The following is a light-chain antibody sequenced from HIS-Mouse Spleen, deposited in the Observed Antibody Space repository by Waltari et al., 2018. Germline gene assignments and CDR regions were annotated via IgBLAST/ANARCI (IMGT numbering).Light chain of an antibody. CDR2: EDS. Sequence: SYELTQPPSVSVSPGQTARITCSGDALPKKYAYWYQHKSGQAPVLVIYEDSKRPSGIHGRFSGSSSGKMATLTISGAQVEDEADYYCYSTDSSGNHRVFGGGTKLTVL. CDR3: YSTDSSGNHRV. CDR1: ALPKKY. V-gene: IGLV3-10*01. J-gene: IGLJ2*01.